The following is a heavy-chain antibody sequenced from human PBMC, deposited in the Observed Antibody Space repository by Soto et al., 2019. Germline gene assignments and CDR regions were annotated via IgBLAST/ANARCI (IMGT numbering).Heavy chain of an antibody. CDR1: GFTFSSYA. V-gene: IGHV3-30-3*01. Sequence: HVQLVESGGGVVQPGRSLRLSCAASGFTFSSYAMHWVRQAPGKGLEWVAVISYDGSNKYYADSVKGRFTIYRDNSKNTLYLQMDSLRAEDTAVYYCARDGDGYNPRGHWFDPWGQGTLVTVSS. CDR3: ARDGDGYNPRGHWFDP. D-gene: IGHD5-12*01. CDR2: ISYDGSNK. J-gene: IGHJ5*02.